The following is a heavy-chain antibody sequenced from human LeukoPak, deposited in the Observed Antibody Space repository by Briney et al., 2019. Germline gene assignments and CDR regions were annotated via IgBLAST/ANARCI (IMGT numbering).Heavy chain of an antibody. D-gene: IGHD3-22*01. J-gene: IGHJ6*03. V-gene: IGHV4-61*09. Sequence: SETLSLTCTVSGGSISSGSYCWSWIRQPAGKGPEWIGHIHSSGSTNYDSSLKSRVTISIDTSKNQFSLKLSSVTAADTAVYYCARDHFPSSDYYDSSGSYYYYYMDVWGKGTTVTVSS. CDR2: IHSSGST. CDR3: ARDHFPSSDYYDSSGSYYYYYMDV. CDR1: GGSISSGSYC.